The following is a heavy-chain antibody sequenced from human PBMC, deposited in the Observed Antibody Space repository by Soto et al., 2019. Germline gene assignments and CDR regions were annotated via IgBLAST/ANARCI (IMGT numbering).Heavy chain of an antibody. V-gene: IGHV4-34*01. J-gene: IGHJ5*02. D-gene: IGHD3-3*01. CDR1: GGSFSVYY. CDR3: ARGLRVEWLLLAHQHQHWVDP. Sequence: SENLSLTCAVYGGSFSVYYWSWIRQPPGKGLEWIGEINHSGSTNYNPSLKSRVTISVDTSKNQFSLKLSSVTAADTAVYYCARGLRVEWLLLAHQHQHWVDPWGQGT. CDR2: INHSGST.